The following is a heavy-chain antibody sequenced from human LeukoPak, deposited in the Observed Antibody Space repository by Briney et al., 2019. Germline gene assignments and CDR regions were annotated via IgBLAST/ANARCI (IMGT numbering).Heavy chain of an antibody. CDR1: GFTFSSYS. Sequence: GGSLRLSCAASGFTFSSYSMNWVRQAPGKGLEWVSSISSSSYTYYADSVKGRFTISRDYAKNSLYLQMNSLRAEDTAVYYCARDPTHCGGDCYYFDYWGQGTLVTVSS. V-gene: IGHV3-21*01. J-gene: IGHJ4*02. CDR2: ISSSSYT. D-gene: IGHD2-21*02. CDR3: ARDPTHCGGDCYYFDY.